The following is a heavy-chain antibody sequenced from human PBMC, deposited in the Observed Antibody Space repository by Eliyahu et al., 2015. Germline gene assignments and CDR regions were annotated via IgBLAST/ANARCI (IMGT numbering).Heavy chain of an antibody. D-gene: IGHD2-2*01. CDR3: ARRAVVVPAARVGYYYYYGMDV. V-gene: IGHV4-34*01. Sequence: QVQLQQWGAGLLKPSETLSLTCAVYGGSFSGYYWSWIRQPPGKGLEWIGEINHSGSTNYNPSLKSRVTISVDTSKNQFSLKLSSVTAADTAVYYCARRAVVVPAARVGYYYYYGMDVWGQGTTVTVSS. CDR2: INHSGST. J-gene: IGHJ6*02. CDR1: GGSFSGYY.